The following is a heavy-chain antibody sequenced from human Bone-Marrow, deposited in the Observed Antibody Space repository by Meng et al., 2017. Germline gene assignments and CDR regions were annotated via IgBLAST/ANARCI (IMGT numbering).Heavy chain of an antibody. Sequence: ASVKVSCKASGGTFRSYAISWVRQAPGQGLEWMGWINPNSGGTNYAQKFQGRVTMTRDTSISTAYMELSRLRSDDTAVYYCARGHYDYVWGSYRHNDAFDIWGQGTMVTVSS. CDR3: ARGHYDYVWGSYRHNDAFDI. CDR1: GGTFRSYA. CDR2: INPNSGGT. D-gene: IGHD3-16*02. J-gene: IGHJ3*02. V-gene: IGHV1-2*02.